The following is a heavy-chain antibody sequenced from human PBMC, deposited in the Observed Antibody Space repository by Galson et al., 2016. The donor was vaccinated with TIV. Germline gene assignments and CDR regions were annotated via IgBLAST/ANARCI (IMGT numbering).Heavy chain of an antibody. CDR3: AKYCSSTTCLFDP. J-gene: IGHJ5*02. Sequence: SETLSLTCTVSGVSISSTSYYWGWIRQPPGKGLEWIGNIYYSGSAYYNPSLKSRVTVSVDTSKNQLSLKLSSVTAADTALYYCAKYCSSTTCLFDPWGHGTLVTVSS. V-gene: IGHV4-39*01. CDR1: GVSISSTSYY. CDR2: IYYSGSA. D-gene: IGHD2-2*01.